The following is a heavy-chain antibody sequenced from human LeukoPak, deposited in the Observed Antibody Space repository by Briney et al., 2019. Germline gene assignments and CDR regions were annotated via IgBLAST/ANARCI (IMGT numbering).Heavy chain of an antibody. Sequence: SETLSLTCTASGGSISSYYWTWIRQPPGKGLEWIGYIYYSGSTNYNPSLKSRVTISVDTSKNHFSLKLSSVTAADTAVYYCAKDNIAVAPGGYFDYWGQGTLVTVSS. V-gene: IGHV4-59*12. D-gene: IGHD6-13*01. J-gene: IGHJ4*02. CDR2: IYYSGST. CDR3: AKDNIAVAPGGYFDY. CDR1: GGSISSYY.